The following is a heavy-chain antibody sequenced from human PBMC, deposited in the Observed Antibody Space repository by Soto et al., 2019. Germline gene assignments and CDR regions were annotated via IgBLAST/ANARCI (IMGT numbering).Heavy chain of an antibody. D-gene: IGHD1-26*01. CDR3: ARDRDSGSFLGLFDY. V-gene: IGHV1-18*04. CDR1: GYTFTNYG. Sequence: QVQLVQSGAEVTKPGASVKVSCKASGYTFTNYGISWVRQAPGQGLEWMGWISGYNGNTNYAQKLQGRVTLTTDTSTNTADMEVRSLRSDDTAVDYCARDRDSGSFLGLFDYWGQGTLVTVSS. J-gene: IGHJ4*02. CDR2: ISGYNGNT.